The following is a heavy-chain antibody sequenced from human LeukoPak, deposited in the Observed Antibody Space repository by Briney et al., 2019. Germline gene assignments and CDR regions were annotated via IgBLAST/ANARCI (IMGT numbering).Heavy chain of an antibody. CDR1: GFTFSSYG. V-gene: IGHV3-30*18. J-gene: IGHJ3*02. CDR2: ISYDGSNK. Sequence: PGGSLRLSCAASGFTFSSYGMHWVRQAPGKGLEWVAVISYDGSNKYYADSVKGRFTISRDNSKNTLYLQMNSLRAEDTAVYYCAKDGSRYSGSYDAFDIWGQGTMVTVSS. CDR3: AKDGSRYSGSYDAFDI. D-gene: IGHD1-26*01.